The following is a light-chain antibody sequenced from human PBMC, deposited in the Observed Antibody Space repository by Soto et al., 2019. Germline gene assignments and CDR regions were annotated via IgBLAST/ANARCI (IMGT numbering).Light chain of an antibody. CDR3: QQGGNWPLT. CDR2: DAS. V-gene: IGKV3-11*01. Sequence: EIVMTQSPATLSVSPGEGATVSCRASQSVSSHLAWYQHKPGQAPRLLFYDASSRATGIPARFSGSGSGTDFTLTISSLEPEDFAVYYCQQGGNWPLTFGQGTRLEIK. J-gene: IGKJ5*01. CDR1: QSVSSH.